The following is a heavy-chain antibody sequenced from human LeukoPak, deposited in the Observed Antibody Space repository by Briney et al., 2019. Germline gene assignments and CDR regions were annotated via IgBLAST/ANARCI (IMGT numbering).Heavy chain of an antibody. CDR2: ISAYNGNT. J-gene: IGHJ6*03. Sequence: GASVKVSCKASGYTFTSYGISWVRQAPGQGLEWMGWISAYNGNTNYAQKLQGRVTMTRDMSTSTVYMELSSLRSEDTAVYYCARVAAEVVGVPGPIGFGWLRRDYYYMDVWGKGTTVTVSS. CDR1: GYTFTSYG. D-gene: IGHD2-2*02. V-gene: IGHV1-18*01. CDR3: ARVAAEVVGVPGPIGFGWLRRDYYYMDV.